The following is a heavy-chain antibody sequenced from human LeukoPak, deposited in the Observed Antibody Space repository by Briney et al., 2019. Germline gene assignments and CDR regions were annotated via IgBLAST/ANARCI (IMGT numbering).Heavy chain of an antibody. V-gene: IGHV4-59*01. CDR2: IFYSGAT. Sequence: PSETLSLTCTVFGDSLSGYYWTWIRQPPGKGLEWIAYIFYSGATNYNPSLKSRTIISVDTSKNQFSLKLTSLTAADTAVYYCARLRGNYFPDYRGQGALVTVSS. CDR1: GDSLSGYY. D-gene: IGHD2/OR15-2a*01. CDR3: ARLRGNYFPDY. J-gene: IGHJ4*02.